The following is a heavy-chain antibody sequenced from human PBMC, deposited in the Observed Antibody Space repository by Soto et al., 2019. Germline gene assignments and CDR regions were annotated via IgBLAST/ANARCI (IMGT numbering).Heavy chain of an antibody. Sequence: GESLKISCKGSGYSFTTYWINWVRPMPGKGLEWVGRIDPNDSYTSYSPSFQGHVTISADKSINTTYLQWSSLKASDTAIYYCARQAAAGKYYYAMDVWGQGTTVTVSS. J-gene: IGHJ6*02. CDR2: IDPNDSYT. CDR1: GYSFTTYW. V-gene: IGHV5-10-1*01. CDR3: ARQAAAGKYYYAMDV. D-gene: IGHD6-13*01.